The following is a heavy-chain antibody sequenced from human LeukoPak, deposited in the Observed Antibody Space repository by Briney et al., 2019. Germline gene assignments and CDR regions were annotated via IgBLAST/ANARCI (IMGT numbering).Heavy chain of an antibody. CDR3: TRGDYYYYYYMDV. CDR2: VSSNEGT. V-gene: IGHV4-59*01. J-gene: IGHJ6*03. Sequence: SETLSLTCTVSGGSISTYYWGWIRQPPGEGLEWIGYVSSNEGTNYNPSLKSRVTISVDTSKNQFSLRLSSVTAADTAVYYCTRGDYYYYYYMDVWGKGTTVTVSS. CDR1: GGSISTYY.